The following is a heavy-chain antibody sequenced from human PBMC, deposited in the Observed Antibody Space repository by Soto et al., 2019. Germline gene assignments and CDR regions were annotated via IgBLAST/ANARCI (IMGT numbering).Heavy chain of an antibody. Sequence: GSLRLSCTASGFTFGDYAMSWFRQAPGKGLEWVGFIRSKAYGGTTEYAASVKGRFTISRDISKNTLLLQMNSLRAEDTAVYYCARDRVTGLYYFDYWGQGALVTVSS. CDR3: ARDRVTGLYYFDY. V-gene: IGHV3-49*03. J-gene: IGHJ4*02. D-gene: IGHD2-21*02. CDR1: GFTFGDYA. CDR2: IRSKAYGGTT.